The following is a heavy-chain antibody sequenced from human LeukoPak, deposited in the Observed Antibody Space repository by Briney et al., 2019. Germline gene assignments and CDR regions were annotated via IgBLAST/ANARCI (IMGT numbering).Heavy chain of an antibody. CDR1: RFTFSNYG. Sequence: GSLRLSCAASRFTFSNYGVNWVRQAPGKGLEWVSYINSRGSTIYYADSVRDRFTISRDNAKNSLYLQMNSLKAEDTAIYYCAREVGTPQAFDIWGQGTMVTVSS. J-gene: IGHJ3*02. V-gene: IGHV3-48*01. D-gene: IGHD1-26*01. CDR2: INSRGSTI. CDR3: AREVGTPQAFDI.